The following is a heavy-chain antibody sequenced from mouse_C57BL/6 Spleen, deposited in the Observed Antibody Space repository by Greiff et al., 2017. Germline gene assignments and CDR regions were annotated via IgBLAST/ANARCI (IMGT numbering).Heavy chain of an antibody. CDR1: GFTFSDYY. Sequence: EVQLVESEGGLVQPGSSMKLSCTASGFTFSDYYMAWVRQVPEKGLEWVANINYDGSSTYYLDSLKSRFIISRDNAKNILYLQMSSLKSEDTATYYCAREGYDGYYERYFDVWGTGTTVTGSS. V-gene: IGHV5-16*01. CDR2: INYDGSST. J-gene: IGHJ1*03. CDR3: AREGYDGYYERYFDV. D-gene: IGHD2-3*01.